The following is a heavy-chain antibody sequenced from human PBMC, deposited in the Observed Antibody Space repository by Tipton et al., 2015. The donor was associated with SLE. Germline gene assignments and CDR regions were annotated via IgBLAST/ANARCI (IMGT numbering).Heavy chain of an antibody. D-gene: IGHD2-8*01. V-gene: IGHV4-4*01. CDR2: IDHSGST. CDR3: ARGYCSDGVCYGFGFFDY. Sequence: TLSLTCAVYGGSISSRNWWSWIRQPPGKGLEWIGEIDHSGSTNYNPSLESRVTISIDKSRNQFSLKLNSVTAADTAVYFCARGYCSDGVCYGFGFFDYWGQGTLVTVSS. CDR1: GGSISSRNW. J-gene: IGHJ4*02.